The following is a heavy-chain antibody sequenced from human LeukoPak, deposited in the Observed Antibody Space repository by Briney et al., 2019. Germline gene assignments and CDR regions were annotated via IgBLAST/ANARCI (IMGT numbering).Heavy chain of an antibody. CDR3: AREGRVLWFGEGYYYGMDV. D-gene: IGHD3-10*01. Sequence: ASVKVSCKASGYTFTSYYMHWVRQAPGQGLEWMGIINPSGGSTSYAQKFQGRVTMTRDTSTSTVYMELSSLRSDDTAVYYCAREGRVLWFGEGYYYGMDVWGQGTTVTVSS. CDR1: GYTFTSYY. V-gene: IGHV1-46*01. CDR2: INPSGGST. J-gene: IGHJ6*02.